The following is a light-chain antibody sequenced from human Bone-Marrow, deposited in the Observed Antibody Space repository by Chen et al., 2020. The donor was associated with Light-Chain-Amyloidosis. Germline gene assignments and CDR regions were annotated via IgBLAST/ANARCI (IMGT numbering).Light chain of an antibody. CDR3: QVWDSGDLVV. Sequence: SYVLTQPPSVSVAPGRTASLTCGGHNIGINTVHWYQQKPGQAPVMVVYDGFDRPSGIPERFSGSKSANTATLRSSGVEVGDEADYFCQVWDSGDLVVFGAGTKLTVL. CDR1: NIGINT. J-gene: IGLJ2*01. V-gene: IGLV3-21*03. CDR2: DGF.